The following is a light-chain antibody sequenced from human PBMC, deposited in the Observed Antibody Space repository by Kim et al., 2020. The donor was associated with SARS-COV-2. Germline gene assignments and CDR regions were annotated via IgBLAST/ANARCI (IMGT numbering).Light chain of an antibody. CDR1: QAIGRS. J-gene: IGKJ4*01. V-gene: IGKV1-9*01. Sequence: ASVGDIVTIACRPGQAIGRSLAWYQQKPGKAPRLLIYDASTLQRGVPAGFSGSASGTEFTLTISSLQPEDSATYYCQQHNAYPPTFGGGTKVDIK. CDR3: QQHNAYPPT. CDR2: DAS.